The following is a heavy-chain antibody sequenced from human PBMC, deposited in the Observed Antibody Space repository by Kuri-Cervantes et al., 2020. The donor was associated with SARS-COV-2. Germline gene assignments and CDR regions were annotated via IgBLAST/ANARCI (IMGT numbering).Heavy chain of an antibody. J-gene: IGHJ2*01. CDR3: ASQGKYYYDSSGYPADYWYFDL. Sequence: SQTLSLTCAVYGGFFSGYYWSWIRQPPGKGLEWSGEINHSGSTNYNPSLKSRVTISVDTSQNQFSLKLSSVTAADTAVYYCASQGKYYYDSSGYPADYWYFDLWGRGTLVTVSS. CDR2: INHSGST. D-gene: IGHD3-22*01. CDR1: GGFFSGYY. V-gene: IGHV4-34*01.